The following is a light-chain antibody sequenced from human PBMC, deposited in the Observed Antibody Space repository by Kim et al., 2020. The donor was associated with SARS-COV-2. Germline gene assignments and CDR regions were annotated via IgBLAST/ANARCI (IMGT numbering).Light chain of an antibody. CDR2: SNN. V-gene: IGLV1-44*01. CDR3: AAWDDSLNGYV. J-gene: IGLJ1*01. Sequence: GQRVMISGSGSSANIGSNTVTWYQQLPGTAPKLLIYSNNQRPSGVPDRCSGSKSGTSASLAISGLQSEDEADYYCAAWDDSLNGYVFGTGTKVTVL. CDR1: SANIGSNT.